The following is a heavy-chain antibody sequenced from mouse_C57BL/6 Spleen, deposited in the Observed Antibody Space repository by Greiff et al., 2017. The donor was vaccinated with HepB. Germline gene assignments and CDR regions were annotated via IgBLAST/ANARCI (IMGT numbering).Heavy chain of an antibody. CDR2: ISYDGSN. CDR1: GYSITSGYY. J-gene: IGHJ1*03. Sequence: EVQLQQSGPGLVKPSQSLSLTCSVTGYSITSGYYWNWIRQFPGNKLEWMGYISYDGSNNYNPSLKNRISITRDTSKNQFFLKLNSVTTEDTATYYCARPGTYYYGSKGYFDVWGTGTTVTVSS. V-gene: IGHV3-6*01. D-gene: IGHD1-1*01. CDR3: ARPGTYYYGSKGYFDV.